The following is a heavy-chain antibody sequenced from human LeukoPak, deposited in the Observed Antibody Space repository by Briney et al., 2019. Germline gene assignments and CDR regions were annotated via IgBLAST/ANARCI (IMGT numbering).Heavy chain of an antibody. Sequence: GGSLRLSCAASGFTVSSNYMSWVRQAPGKGLEWVSYISSSSSTIYYADSVKGRFTISRDNAKNSLYLQMNSLRAEDTAVYYCARGSTYYDSSGQVPFDYWGQGTLVTVSS. CDR1: GFTVSSNY. D-gene: IGHD3-22*01. J-gene: IGHJ4*02. CDR2: ISSSSSTI. CDR3: ARGSTYYDSSGQVPFDY. V-gene: IGHV3-48*01.